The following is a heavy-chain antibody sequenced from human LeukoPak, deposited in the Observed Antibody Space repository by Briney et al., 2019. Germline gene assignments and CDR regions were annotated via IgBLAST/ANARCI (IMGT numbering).Heavy chain of an antibody. D-gene: IGHD3-10*01. J-gene: IGHJ4*02. CDR1: GGSFSGYY. V-gene: IGHV4-34*01. CDR3: ARGLLPRSGGVRR. Sequence: SETLSLTCAVYGGSFSGYYWSWIRQPPGKGLEWIREINHSGSTNYNPSLKSRVTISVDTSKNQFSLKLSSVTAADTAVYYCARGLLPRSGGVRRWGQGTLVTVSS. CDR2: INHSGST.